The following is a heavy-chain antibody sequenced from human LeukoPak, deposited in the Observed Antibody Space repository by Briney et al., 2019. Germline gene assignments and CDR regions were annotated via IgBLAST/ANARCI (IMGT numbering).Heavy chain of an antibody. D-gene: IGHD3-22*01. CDR1: GFTFTSYS. J-gene: IGHJ4*02. V-gene: IGHV3-21*01. CDR3: ARDSDSSGYYY. CDR2: ISSSSSYT. Sequence: GGSLRLSCAASGFTFTSYSMNWVRQAPGKGLEWVSAISSSSSYTYYADSVKGRFTISRDNAKNSLYLQMNSLRAEDTAVYYCARDSDSSGYYYWGQGTLVTVSS.